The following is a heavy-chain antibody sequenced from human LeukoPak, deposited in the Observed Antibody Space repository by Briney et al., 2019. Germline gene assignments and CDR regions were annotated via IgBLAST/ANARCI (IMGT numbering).Heavy chain of an antibody. CDR1: GYTFTGYY. CDR2: INPNSGGT. D-gene: IGHD3-16*02. J-gene: IGHJ5*02. Sequence: ASVKVSCKASGYTFTGYYMHWVRQAPGQGLEWMGWINPNSGGTNYAQKFQGRVTMTRDTSISTAYMELSRLRSDDTAVYYCARVVGMITFGGVIARGINWFDPWGQGTLVTVSS. V-gene: IGHV1-2*02. CDR3: ARVVGMITFGGVIARGINWFDP.